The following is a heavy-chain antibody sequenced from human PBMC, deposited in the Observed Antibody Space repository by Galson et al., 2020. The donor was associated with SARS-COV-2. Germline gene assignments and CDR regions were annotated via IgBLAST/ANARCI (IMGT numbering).Heavy chain of an antibody. CDR2: IYYSGST. J-gene: IGHJ4*02. CDR3: ARAGAEVVKFIGFDY. D-gene: IGHD3-22*01. Sequence: SETLSLTCTVSGGSISSGGYYWSWIRQHPGKGLEWIGYIYYSGSTYYNPSLKSRVTISVDTSKNQFSLKLSSVTAADTAVYYCARAGAEVVKFIGFDYWGQGTLVTVSS. CDR1: GGSISSGGYY. V-gene: IGHV4-31*03.